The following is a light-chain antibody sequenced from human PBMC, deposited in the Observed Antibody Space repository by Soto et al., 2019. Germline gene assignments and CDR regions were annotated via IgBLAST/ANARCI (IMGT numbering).Light chain of an antibody. CDR1: SSNIGSNT. J-gene: IGLJ1*01. Sequence: QSVRTQPPSASGTPGQRVTISCSGSSSNIGSNTVNWYQQLPGTAPKLLIYSNNQRPSGVPDRLSGSKSGTSASLAISGLQSGDEADYYCAAWDDSLNGYVFGTGTKVTVL. CDR2: SNN. V-gene: IGLV1-44*01. CDR3: AAWDDSLNGYV.